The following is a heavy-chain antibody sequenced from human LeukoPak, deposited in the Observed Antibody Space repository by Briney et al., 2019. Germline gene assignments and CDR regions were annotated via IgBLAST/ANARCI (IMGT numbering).Heavy chain of an antibody. J-gene: IGHJ4*02. CDR3: AHSPMVGSGSYYHY. Sequence: GGSLRLSCAASGFTFSSYGMHWVRQAPGKGLEWVAFIRYDGSNKYYADSVKGRFTISRDNSKNTLYLQMNSLRAEDTAVYYCAHSPMVGSGSYYHYWGQGTLVTVSS. CDR2: IRYDGSNK. D-gene: IGHD3-10*01. CDR1: GFTFSSYG. V-gene: IGHV3-30*02.